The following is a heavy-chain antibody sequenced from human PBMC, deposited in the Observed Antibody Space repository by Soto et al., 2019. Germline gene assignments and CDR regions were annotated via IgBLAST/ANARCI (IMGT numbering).Heavy chain of an antibody. CDR2: IHVDGRT. V-gene: IGHV3-66*02. CDR1: DFDVSGNY. Sequence: HLEQSGGALVQPGGSLRLPCAASDFDVSGNYISWVRQAPGKGLEWVSMIHVDGRTYYGDSVRGRFIVSRDDSENTVYLQINSLRRDDTAMYFCAKVMTEYSGVAIDYWGQGTLVTVSS. D-gene: IGHD1-26*01. CDR3: AKVMTEYSGVAIDY. J-gene: IGHJ4*02.